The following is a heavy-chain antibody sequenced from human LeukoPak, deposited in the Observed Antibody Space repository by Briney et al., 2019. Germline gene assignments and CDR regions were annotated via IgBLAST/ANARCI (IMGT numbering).Heavy chain of an antibody. V-gene: IGHV3-74*01. CDR2: LNSDGSIT. Sequence: GRSLRLSCAASGFTFSSYGMHWVRQAPGKGLVWVSGLNSDGSITGYVDSVKGRFTISRDNAKNTLYLQMNTLRAEDTAVYYCARGGYGAYMGWGQGNLVTVSS. CDR1: GFTFSSYG. CDR3: ARGGYGAYMG. J-gene: IGHJ4*02. D-gene: IGHD4-17*01.